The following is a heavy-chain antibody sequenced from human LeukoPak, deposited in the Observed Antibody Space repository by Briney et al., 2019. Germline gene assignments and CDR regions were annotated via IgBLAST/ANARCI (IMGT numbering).Heavy chain of an antibody. CDR3: AKDSSSSTSCYCFDY. D-gene: IGHD2-2*01. CDR2: ISGSGGST. Sequence: GGSLRLSCAASGFTFSSYAMSWVRQAPGKGLEWVSAISGSGGSTYYADSVKGRFTISRDNSKNTLYLQMNSLRAEDTAVYYCAKDSSSSTSCYCFDYWGQGTLVTVSS. CDR1: GFTFSSYA. J-gene: IGHJ4*02. V-gene: IGHV3-23*01.